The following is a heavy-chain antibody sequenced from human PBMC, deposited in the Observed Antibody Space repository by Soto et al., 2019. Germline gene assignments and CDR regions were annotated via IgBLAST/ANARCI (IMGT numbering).Heavy chain of an antibody. D-gene: IGHD6-19*01. V-gene: IGHV3-30*18. CDR2: ISVDGRND. CDR1: GFTLSSSV. Sequence: PGGSLRLSCEASGFTLSSSVMHWVRQAPGKRLEWLSVISVDGRNDLHAGAGKGRFTISRDMSKNMVYLQMNDLSTDDTAMYFCAKEGHTSGRCGCFNIWGQGTMVTVSS. CDR3: AKEGHTSGRCGCFNI. J-gene: IGHJ3*02.